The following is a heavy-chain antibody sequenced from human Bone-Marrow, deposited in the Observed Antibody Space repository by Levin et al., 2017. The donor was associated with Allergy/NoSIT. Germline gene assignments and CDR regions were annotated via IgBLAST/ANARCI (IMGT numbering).Heavy chain of an antibody. V-gene: IGHV3-15*01. CDR3: STEGGHCSGGSCYLLHFYYGMDV. J-gene: IGHJ6*02. Sequence: GESLKISCAASGFNFTNAWMSWVRQAPGKGLEWVGRIKSRNDGGTTDYAAPVKGRFIISKDVSKNTLYLQMNSLKTQDTAVYYCSTEGGHCSGGSCYLLHFYYGMDVWGQGTTVTVSS. CDR2: IKSRNDGGTT. CDR1: GFNFTNAW. D-gene: IGHD2-15*01.